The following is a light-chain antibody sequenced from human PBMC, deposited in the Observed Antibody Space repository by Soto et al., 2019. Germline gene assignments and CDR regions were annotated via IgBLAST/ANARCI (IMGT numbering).Light chain of an antibody. J-gene: IGKJ2*01. CDR3: QQANSSPYT. CDR2: GAS. Sequence: DIQMTQSPSSVSASVGDRVTITCRASQAISTWLVWYQQKPGKAPKLLIYGASSLQSGVPSRFSGSGSGSDFTLTISSLQPEDFATYYCQQANSSPYTFGQGTKLEIK. V-gene: IGKV1-12*01. CDR1: QAISTW.